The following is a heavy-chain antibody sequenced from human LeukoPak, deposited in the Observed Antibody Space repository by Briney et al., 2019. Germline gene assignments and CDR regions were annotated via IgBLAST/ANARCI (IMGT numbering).Heavy chain of an antibody. V-gene: IGHV2-5*08. CDR2: IYWDDDK. J-gene: IGHJ5*02. CDR3: AHRPTTTATTRWFDP. CDR1: GGSFNTHCW. D-gene: IGHD1-1*01. Sequence: TLSLTCTVSGGSFNTHCWNLIRQPPGKALGWLALIYWDDDKRYSPSLKNRLTITRDTSKNPVVLTMTNMDPVDTATYYCAHRPTTTATTRWFDPWGQGTLVTVSS.